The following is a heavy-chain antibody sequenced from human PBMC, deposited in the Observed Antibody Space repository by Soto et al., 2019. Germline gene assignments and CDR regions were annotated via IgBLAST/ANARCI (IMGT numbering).Heavy chain of an antibody. Sequence: GGSLRLSCAASGFTFSSYAMSWVRQAPGKGLEWVSAISGSGGSTYYADSVKGRFTISRDNSKNTLYLQMNSLRAEDTAVYYCAKDLPLLLWFGAPYFDYWGQGTLVTVSS. CDR3: AKDLPLLLWFGAPYFDY. CDR1: GFTFSSYA. D-gene: IGHD3-10*01. J-gene: IGHJ4*02. CDR2: ISGSGGST. V-gene: IGHV3-23*01.